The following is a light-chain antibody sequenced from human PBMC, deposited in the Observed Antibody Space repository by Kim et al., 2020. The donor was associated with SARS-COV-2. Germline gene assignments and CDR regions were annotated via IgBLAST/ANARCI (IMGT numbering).Light chain of an antibody. J-gene: IGLJ3*02. CDR1: NANIGENF. V-gene: IGLV1-51*01. CDR3: VTWDNSLSAVV. CDR2: DND. Sequence: QSGLTQPPSVSAAPGQKVTISCSGTNANIGENFVSWYQQLPGTAPKLLIYDNDKRPSGIPDRFSGSKSGTSANLDFTGIETGDEADYYCVTWDNSLSAVVFGGGTKVTVL.